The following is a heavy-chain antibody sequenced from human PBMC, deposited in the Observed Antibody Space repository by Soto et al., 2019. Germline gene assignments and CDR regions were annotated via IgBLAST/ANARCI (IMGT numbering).Heavy chain of an antibody. Sequence: GGSLRLSCAASGFTFSSYDMNWVRQVPGKGLEWLSYISSSGSTIYNADSVKGRFTISRDNAKNSLYLQMNSLRAEDTAVYYCWGWEGNFCWGQGTLVTVSS. D-gene: IGHD1-26*01. CDR3: WGWEGNFC. J-gene: IGHJ4*02. V-gene: IGHV3-48*03. CDR2: ISSSGSTI. CDR1: GFTFSSYD.